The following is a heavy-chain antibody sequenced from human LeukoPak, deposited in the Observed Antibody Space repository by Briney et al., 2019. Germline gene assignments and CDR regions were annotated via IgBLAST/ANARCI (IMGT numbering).Heavy chain of an antibody. J-gene: IGHJ4*02. D-gene: IGHD3-3*01. Sequence: SVKVSCKASGGTFISYAISWVRQAPGQGLEWMGGIIPIFGTANYAQKFQGRVTITADESTSIAYMELSSLRSEDTAVYYCARMTLRFLEGNSDYFDYWGQGTLVTVSS. V-gene: IGHV1-69*13. CDR3: ARMTLRFLEGNSDYFDY. CDR2: IIPIFGTA. CDR1: GGTFISYA.